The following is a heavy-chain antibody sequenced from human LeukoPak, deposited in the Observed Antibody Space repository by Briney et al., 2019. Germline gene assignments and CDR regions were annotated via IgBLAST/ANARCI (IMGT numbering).Heavy chain of an antibody. Sequence: SGGSLRLSCAASGFTFSSYAMSWVRQAPGKGLEWVSAISGSGGSTYYADSVKGRFTISRDNSKNTLYLQMNSLRAEDTAVYYCAKGTRDGPSSSWGNYYYYYMDVWGKGTTVTVSS. V-gene: IGHV3-23*01. J-gene: IGHJ6*03. CDR1: GFTFSSYA. CDR2: ISGSGGST. CDR3: AKGTRDGPSSSWGNYYYYYMDV. D-gene: IGHD6-13*01.